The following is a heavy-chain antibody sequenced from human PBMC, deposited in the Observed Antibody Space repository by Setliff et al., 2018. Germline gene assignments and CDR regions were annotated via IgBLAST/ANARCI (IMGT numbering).Heavy chain of an antibody. CDR1: GGSFSTYY. CDR2: INHSGST. J-gene: IGHJ4*02. CDR3: TRRSANSSAD. V-gene: IGHV4-34*10. Sequence: SETLSLTCAVYGGSFSTYYWIWIRQPPGKGLEWIGEINHSGSTNYNPSLKSRFTISRDNSKNTLYLQMNSLRTEDTAVYYCTRRSANSSADWGQGTLVTVSS. D-gene: IGHD6-19*01.